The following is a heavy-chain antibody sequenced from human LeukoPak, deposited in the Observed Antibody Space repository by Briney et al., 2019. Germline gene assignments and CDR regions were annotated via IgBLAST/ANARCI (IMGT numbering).Heavy chain of an antibody. CDR3: ARALIGREGFDY. Sequence: GGSLRLSCAASGFTFSSYDMHWVRQATGKGLEWVSAIGTAGDTYYPGSMKGRFTISRKNAKNSLYLQMNSLRAGDTAGYYSARALIGREGFDYWGQGTLVTVSS. CDR2: IGTAGDT. J-gene: IGHJ4*02. D-gene: IGHD1-26*01. V-gene: IGHV3-13*01. CDR1: GFTFSSYD.